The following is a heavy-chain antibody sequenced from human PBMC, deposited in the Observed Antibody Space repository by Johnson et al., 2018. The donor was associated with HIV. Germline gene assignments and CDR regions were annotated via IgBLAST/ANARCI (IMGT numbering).Heavy chain of an antibody. CDR3: ARDRNYYDSSGYDAFDI. D-gene: IGHD3-22*01. V-gene: IGHV3-30*04. CDR2: ISYDGSNK. Sequence: QVKLVESGGGVVQPGRSLRLSCAASGFTFSSYAMHWVRQAPGKGLEWVAVISYDGSNKYYADSVKGRFTISRDNAKNSLYLQMNSLRAEDTAVYYCARDRNYYDSSGYDAFDIWGQGTMVTVSS. CDR1: GFTFSSYA. J-gene: IGHJ3*02.